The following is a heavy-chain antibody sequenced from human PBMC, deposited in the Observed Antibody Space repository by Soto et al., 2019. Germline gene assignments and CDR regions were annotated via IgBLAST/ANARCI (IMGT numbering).Heavy chain of an antibody. CDR2: INHSGST. Sequence: SSETLSLTCAVYGGSFSGYYWSWIRQPPGKGLEWIGEINHSGSTNYNPSLKSRVTISVDTSKNQFSLKLSSVTAADTAVYYCARDQRKTLRIDYWGQGTLVTVSS. CDR1: GGSFSGYY. J-gene: IGHJ4*02. CDR3: ARDQRKTLRIDY. V-gene: IGHV4-34*01.